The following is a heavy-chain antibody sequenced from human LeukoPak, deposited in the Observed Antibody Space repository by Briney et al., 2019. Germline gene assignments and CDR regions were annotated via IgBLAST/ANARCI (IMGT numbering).Heavy chain of an antibody. J-gene: IGHJ6*03. Sequence: ASVKVSCKASGYTFTSYGISWVRQAPGQGLEWMGWISAYNGNTNYAQKLQGRVTMTTDTSTSTAYMELRSLRSDDTAVYYCARVITMVRGGYYYYYYMDVWGKGTTVTISS. CDR1: GYTFTSYG. D-gene: IGHD3-10*01. CDR2: ISAYNGNT. CDR3: ARVITMVRGGYYYYYYMDV. V-gene: IGHV1-18*01.